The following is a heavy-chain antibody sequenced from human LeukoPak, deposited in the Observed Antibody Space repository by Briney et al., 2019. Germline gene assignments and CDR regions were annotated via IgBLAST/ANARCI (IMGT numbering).Heavy chain of an antibody. CDR3: AKVRTYFYHGLDV. CDR1: GFTFSSYW. J-gene: IGHJ6*02. D-gene: IGHD1-14*01. V-gene: IGHV3-23*01. Sequence: GGSLRLSCAASGFTFSSYWMHWVRQAPGKGLEWVSGISGTTSGTYYADSVKGRFTISRDNSKNTLFLRVNSLRAEDTAVYYCAKVRTYFYHGLDVWGQGTTVTVSS. CDR2: ISGTTSGT.